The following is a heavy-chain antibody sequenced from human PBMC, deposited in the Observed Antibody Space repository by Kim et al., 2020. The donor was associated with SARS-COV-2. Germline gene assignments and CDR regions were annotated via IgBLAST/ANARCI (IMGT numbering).Heavy chain of an antibody. CDR2: INAGNGNT. Sequence: ASVKVSCKASGYTFTRYAMHWVRQAPGQRLEWMGWINAGNGNTKYSQKFQGRVTITRDTSASTAYMELSSLRSEDTAVYYCARDHQQLPRHWYFDLWGRGTLVTVSS. CDR1: GYTFTRYA. D-gene: IGHD6-13*01. J-gene: IGHJ2*01. CDR3: ARDHQQLPRHWYFDL. V-gene: IGHV1-3*01.